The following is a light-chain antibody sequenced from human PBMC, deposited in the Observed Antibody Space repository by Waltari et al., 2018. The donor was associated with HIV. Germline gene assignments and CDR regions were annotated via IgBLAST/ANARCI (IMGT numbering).Light chain of an antibody. CDR1: SSDVGGYNY. CDR2: DVN. J-gene: IGLJ3*02. V-gene: IGLV2-11*01. CDR3: CSYAGNYVM. Sequence: QSALTQPRSVSGSPGQSVTISCTGTSSDVGGYNYVSWYQQHPDKAPKLMIFDVNRRPAGVPDRFSGSKSGNTASLSISGLQAEDEADYYCCSYAGNYVMFGGGTTLTVL.